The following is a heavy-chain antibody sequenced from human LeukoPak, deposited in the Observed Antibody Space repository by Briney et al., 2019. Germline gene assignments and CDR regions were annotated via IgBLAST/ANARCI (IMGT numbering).Heavy chain of an antibody. V-gene: IGHV3-11*01. J-gene: IGHJ4*02. CDR3: ARGRSLGYCTGGTCFIDY. CDR1: GFSISGYY. D-gene: IGHD2-15*01. Sequence: GGSLRLSCAVSGFSISGYYMSWIRQAPGKGLEWVSYISGGGGTIYYADSVKGRFTISRDSAKNSVYLQMNSLRAEDTAVYYCARGRSLGYCTGGTCFIDYWGQGTLVTVSS. CDR2: ISGGGGTI.